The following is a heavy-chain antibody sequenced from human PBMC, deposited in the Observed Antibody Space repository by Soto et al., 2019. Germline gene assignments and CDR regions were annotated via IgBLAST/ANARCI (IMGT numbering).Heavy chain of an antibody. Sequence: QVQLVQSGAEVKKPGSSVKVSCKASGGTFSSYTISWVRQAPGQGLEWMGRIIPILGIANYAQKFQGRVTITEDKSTSTAYMELSSLRSEDTAVYYCASLDGYCSSTSCMDAWGQGTLVTVSS. V-gene: IGHV1-69*02. CDR1: GGTFSSYT. J-gene: IGHJ5*02. CDR3: ASLDGYCSSTSCMDA. D-gene: IGHD2-2*03. CDR2: IIPILGIA.